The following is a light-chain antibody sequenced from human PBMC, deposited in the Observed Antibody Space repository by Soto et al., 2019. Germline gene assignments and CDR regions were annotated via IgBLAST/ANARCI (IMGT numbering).Light chain of an antibody. V-gene: IGKV1-9*01. J-gene: IGKJ3*01. Sequence: DIQLTQSPSFLSASVGDIVTITFRASQDISNYLVWYQQKPGKAPKPLIYAASTLQSGVPSRFSGSGSGTEFTLTISSLQPEDFATYYCQQLNSYPLTFGPGTKVDIK. CDR1: QDISNY. CDR3: QQLNSYPLT. CDR2: AAS.